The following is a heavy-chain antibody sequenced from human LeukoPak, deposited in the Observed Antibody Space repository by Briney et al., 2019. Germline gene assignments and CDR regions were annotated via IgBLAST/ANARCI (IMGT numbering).Heavy chain of an antibody. V-gene: IGHV3-23*01. Sequence: GGSLRLSCVVSGFSLSNYAMSWVRQAPGKGLEWVSAISGSGGSTYYADSVKGRFTISRDNSKNTLYLQMNSLRAEDTAVYYCAPLGVTTWLDYWGQGTLVTVSS. D-gene: IGHD4-17*01. J-gene: IGHJ4*02. CDR3: APLGVTTWLDY. CDR2: ISGSGGST. CDR1: GFSLSNYA.